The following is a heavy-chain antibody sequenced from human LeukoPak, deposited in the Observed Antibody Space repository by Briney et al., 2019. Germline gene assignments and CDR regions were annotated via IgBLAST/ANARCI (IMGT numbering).Heavy chain of an antibody. CDR2: ITQEESER. CDR3: ARGGGDS. Sequence: GGSLRLSCAASEFTFSTSWMTWVRQAPGKGLEWVAMITQEESERYYVDSVKGRFIISRDNVKSSLYLQMNSLRAEDTAVYYCARGGGDSWGQGTLVTVSS. V-gene: IGHV3-7*01. D-gene: IGHD3-3*01. J-gene: IGHJ4*02. CDR1: EFTFSTSW.